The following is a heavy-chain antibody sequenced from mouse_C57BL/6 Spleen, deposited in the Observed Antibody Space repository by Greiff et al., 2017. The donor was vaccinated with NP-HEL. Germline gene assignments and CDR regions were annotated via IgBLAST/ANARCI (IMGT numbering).Heavy chain of an antibody. Sequence: QVQLKQPGAELVRPGTSVKLSCKASGYTFTSYWMHWVKQRPGQGLEWIGVIDPSDSYTNYNQKFKGKAILTVDTSSSTAYMQLSSLTSEDSAVYYCAREGIRYDGYWGQGTLVTVSA. J-gene: IGHJ3*02. CDR2: IDPSDSYT. CDR3: AREGIRYDGY. D-gene: IGHD2-12*01. CDR1: GYTFTSYW. V-gene: IGHV1-59*01.